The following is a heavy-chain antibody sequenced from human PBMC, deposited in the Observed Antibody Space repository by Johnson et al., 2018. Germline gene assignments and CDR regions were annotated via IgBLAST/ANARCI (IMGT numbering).Heavy chain of an antibody. CDR2: MTSTTEGGTP. CDR3: TTDLRLFRLLDI. Sequence: VQLVECGGGLAKPGGSLRLSCAASGFTVSSHYMSWVRHAPGQGLAWVGRMTSTTEGGTPDYLAPAKGRSTSSRDDSKNTLYLQMYSLKHEDTAVYYLTTDLRLFRLLDIWGQGTMVTVSS. CDR1: GFTVSSHY. J-gene: IGHJ3*02. V-gene: IGHV3-15*01. D-gene: IGHD6-25*01.